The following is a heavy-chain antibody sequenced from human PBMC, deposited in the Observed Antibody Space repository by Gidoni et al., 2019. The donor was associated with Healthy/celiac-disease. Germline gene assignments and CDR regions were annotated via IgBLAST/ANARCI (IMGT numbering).Heavy chain of an antibody. CDR1: GFTFSSYW. CDR3: ARGLYFGVVTDLYGMDV. Sequence: EVQLVESGGGLVQPGGSLRLSCAASGFTFSSYWMSWVRQAPGKGLEWVANIKQDGSEKYYVDSVKGRFTISRDNAKNSLYLQMNSLRAEDTAVYYCARGLYFGVVTDLYGMDVWGQGTTVTVSS. V-gene: IGHV3-7*01. J-gene: IGHJ6*02. D-gene: IGHD3-3*01. CDR2: IKQDGSEK.